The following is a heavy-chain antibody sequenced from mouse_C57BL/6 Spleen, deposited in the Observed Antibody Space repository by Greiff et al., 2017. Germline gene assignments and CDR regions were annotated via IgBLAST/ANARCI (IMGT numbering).Heavy chain of an antibody. CDR2: IYPGDGDT. CDR3: ARSDDYDPFAY. D-gene: IGHD2-4*01. CDR1: GYAFSSSW. Sequence: QVQLQQSGPELVKPGASVKISCKASGYAFSSSWMNWVKQRPGKGLEWIGRIYPGDGDTNYNGKFKGKATLTADKSSSTAYKQLSSLTSEDSAVYFCARSDDYDPFAYWGQGTLVTVSA. J-gene: IGHJ3*01. V-gene: IGHV1-82*01.